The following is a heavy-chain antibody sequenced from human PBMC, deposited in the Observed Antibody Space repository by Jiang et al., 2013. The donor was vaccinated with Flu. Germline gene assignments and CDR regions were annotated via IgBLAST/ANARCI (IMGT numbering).Heavy chain of an antibody. Sequence: TCTVSGGSISSSSYYWGWIRQPPGKGLEWIGSIYYSGSTYYNPSLKSRVTISVDTSKNQFSLKLSSVTAADTAVYYCAGEMRGFQDGYNFLLFFDYWGQGTLVTVSS. CDR2: IYYSGST. D-gene: IGHD5-24*01. CDR1: GGSISSSSYY. CDR3: AGEMRGFQDGYNFLLFFDY. V-gene: IGHV4-39*02. J-gene: IGHJ4*02.